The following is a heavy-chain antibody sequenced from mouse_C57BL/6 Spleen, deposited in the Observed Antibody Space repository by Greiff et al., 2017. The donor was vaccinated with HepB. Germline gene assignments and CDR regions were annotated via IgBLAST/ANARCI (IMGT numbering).Heavy chain of an antibody. J-gene: IGHJ3*01. CDR3: ARPDSYYGSSSFAY. V-gene: IGHV1-50*01. D-gene: IGHD1-1*01. CDR1: GYTFTSYW. CDR2: IDPSDSYT. Sequence: VQLQQPGAELVKPGASVKLSCKASGYTFTSYWMQWVKQRPGQGLEWIGEIDPSDSYTNYNQKFKGKATLTVDTSSSTAYMQLSSLTSEDSAVYYCARPDSYYGSSSFAYWGQGTLVTVSA.